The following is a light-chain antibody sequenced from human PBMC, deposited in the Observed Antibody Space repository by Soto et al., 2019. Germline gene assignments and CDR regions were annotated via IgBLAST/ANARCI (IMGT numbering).Light chain of an antibody. CDR2: DAS. J-gene: IGKJ1*01. CDR3: QQYGSSRT. Sequence: EIVLTQSPGTLSLSPGERATLSCRASQSVSRYLAWYQQKPGQAPRLLIYDASNRATGIPARFSGSGSGTDFTLTISRLEPEDFAVYYCQQYGSSRTFGQGTKVDIK. CDR1: QSVSRY. V-gene: IGKV3-20*01.